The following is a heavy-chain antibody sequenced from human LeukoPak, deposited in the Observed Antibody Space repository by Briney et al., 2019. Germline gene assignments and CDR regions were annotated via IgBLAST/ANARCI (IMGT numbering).Heavy chain of an antibody. J-gene: IGHJ6*02. CDR3: ARAYGMDV. CDR2: IYSGGNT. V-gene: IGHV3-53*01. CDR1: GFTDSIHY. Sequence: GGSLRLFCAASGFTDSIHYMRCARHAPGKGLEWVSVIYSGGNTYYADSVKGRFTISRDNSKNTLYLQMNSLRAEDTAVYYCARAYGMDVWGQGTTVTVSS.